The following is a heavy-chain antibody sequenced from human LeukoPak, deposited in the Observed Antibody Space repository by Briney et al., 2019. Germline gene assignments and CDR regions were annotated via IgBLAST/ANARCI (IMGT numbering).Heavy chain of an antibody. D-gene: IGHD6-13*01. CDR3: AKAASSSWPSYQYGMDV. Sequence: GGSLRLSCAASGFIFSSYSMSWVRQAPGKGLEWVSVITGSGKNTYYADSVKGRFTISKDNSKNTVYLQMNDLRVGDTAVYYCAKAASSSWPSYQYGMDVWGQGTTVTVSS. CDR1: GFIFSSYS. J-gene: IGHJ6*02. V-gene: IGHV3-23*01. CDR2: ITGSGKNT.